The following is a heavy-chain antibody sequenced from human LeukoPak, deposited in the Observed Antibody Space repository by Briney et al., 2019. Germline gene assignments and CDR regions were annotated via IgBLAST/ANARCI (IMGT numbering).Heavy chain of an antibody. J-gene: IGHJ5*02. Sequence: PSETLSLTCSVSDASISSYFWSWIRQPAGKGLEWIGEINHSGSTNYNPSLKSRVTISVDTSKNQFSLKLSSVTAADTAVYYCASSRDRAMVRGAHRRTNWFDPWGQGTLVTVSS. D-gene: IGHD3-10*01. CDR1: DASISSYF. CDR3: ASSRDRAMVRGAHRRTNWFDP. V-gene: IGHV4-34*01. CDR2: INHSGST.